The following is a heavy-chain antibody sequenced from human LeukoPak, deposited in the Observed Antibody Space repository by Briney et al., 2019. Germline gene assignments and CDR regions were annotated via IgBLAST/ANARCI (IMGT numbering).Heavy chain of an antibody. V-gene: IGHV3-23*01. CDR2: ISGSGLDT. D-gene: IGHD5/OR15-5a*01. CDR3: AREREGSTLN. J-gene: IGHJ4*02. CDR1: GFTFDSYA. Sequence: GGSLRLSCAASGFTFDSYAVSWVRQAPGKGLEWVSAISGSGLDTYYADSVKGRFTVSRDNSKNTVYLQMNSLRAEDTAIYYCAREREGSTLNWGQETRVTVSS.